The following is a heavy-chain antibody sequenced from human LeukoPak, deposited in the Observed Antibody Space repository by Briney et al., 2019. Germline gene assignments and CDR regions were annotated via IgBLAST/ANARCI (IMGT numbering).Heavy chain of an antibody. Sequence: GASVKVSCKASGYTFTGYYMHWVRQAPGQGLEWMGRINPNSGGTNYAQKFQGRVTMTRDTSISTAYMELGRLRSDDTAVYYCAVVDTAMVTFDYWGQGTLVTVSP. V-gene: IGHV1-2*06. CDR1: GYTFTGYY. CDR3: AVVDTAMVTFDY. CDR2: INPNSGGT. D-gene: IGHD5-18*01. J-gene: IGHJ4*02.